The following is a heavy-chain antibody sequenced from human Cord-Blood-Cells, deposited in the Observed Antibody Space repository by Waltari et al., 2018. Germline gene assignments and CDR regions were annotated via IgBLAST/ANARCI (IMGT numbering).Heavy chain of an antibody. J-gene: IGHJ4*02. CDR1: GYPFTSYD. CDR2: MNPNSGNT. CDR3: ARGSPNWGSGIYDY. V-gene: IGHV1-8*03. D-gene: IGHD7-27*01. Sequence: QVQLVQSGAEVKKPGASVKVSCKASGYPFTSYDINWAPQATEQGLEWMGWMNPNSGNTGYAQKFQGRVTITRNTSISTAYMELSSLRSEDTAVYYCARGSPNWGSGIYDYWGQGTLVTVSS.